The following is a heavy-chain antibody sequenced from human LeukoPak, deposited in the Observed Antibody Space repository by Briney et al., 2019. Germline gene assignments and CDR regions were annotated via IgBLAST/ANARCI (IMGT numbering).Heavy chain of an antibody. D-gene: IGHD2-2*01. V-gene: IGHV4-34*01. Sequence: LETLSLTCAVHGESFSAYFWSWIRQVPGRGLEWIGEIDHRGISNYNPSLKSRATILVDTSNNRFSLSLASVTAADTATYYCASRSLTLTAARCFDDWGQGTVVTVSS. J-gene: IGHJ4*03. CDR3: ASRSLTLTAARCFDD. CDR2: IDHRGIS. CDR1: GESFSAYF.